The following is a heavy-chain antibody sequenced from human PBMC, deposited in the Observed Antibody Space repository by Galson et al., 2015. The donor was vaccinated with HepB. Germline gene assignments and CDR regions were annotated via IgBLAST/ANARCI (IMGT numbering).Heavy chain of an antibody. D-gene: IGHD2-2*01. CDR3: ARASDLDY. Sequence: SLRLSCAASGFRFYSYSMNWVRQTPGKGLEWVSYISSSNSIINYADSVKGRLTISRDNAKNSLYLQMNSLRAEDTAVYYCARASDLDYWGQGTLVTVSS. CDR2: ISSSNSII. CDR1: GFRFYSYS. V-gene: IGHV3-48*01. J-gene: IGHJ4*02.